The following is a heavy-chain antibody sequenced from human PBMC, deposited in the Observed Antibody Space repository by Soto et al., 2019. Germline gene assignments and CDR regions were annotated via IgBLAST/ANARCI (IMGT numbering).Heavy chain of an antibody. CDR3: ARMNYYDTSGYPFDY. V-gene: IGHV4-31*03. CDR1: GGCISSGGYY. J-gene: IGHJ4*02. CDR2: IYYSGST. Sequence: PSETLSLTCTVSGGCISSGGYYWSWIRQHPGKGLEWIGYIYYSGSTYYNPSLQSRVTISVDTSKNQFSLKLSSVTAADTAVYYCARMNYYDTSGYPFDYWGQGMMVTVSS. D-gene: IGHD3-22*01.